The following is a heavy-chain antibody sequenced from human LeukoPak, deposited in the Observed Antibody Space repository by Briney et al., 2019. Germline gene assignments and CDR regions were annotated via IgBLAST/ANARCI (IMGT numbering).Heavy chain of an antibody. V-gene: IGHV3-9*01. D-gene: IGHD2-15*01. J-gene: IGHJ6*02. CDR3: AKGGHPTRYYYGMDV. Sequence: GGSLRLSCAGAGFTFDDFVMHWVRQAPGKGLEWVSTINWNSGKIGYAESVKGRFTISRDNAKNSLFLQMNSLRTEDTALYYCAKGGHPTRYYYGMDVWGQGTTVTVSS. CDR2: INWNSGKI. CDR1: GFTFDDFV.